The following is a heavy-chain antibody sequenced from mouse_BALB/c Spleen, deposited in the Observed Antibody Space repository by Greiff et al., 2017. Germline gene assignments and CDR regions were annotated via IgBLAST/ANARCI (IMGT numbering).Heavy chain of an antibody. CDR1: GFTFNTYA. D-gene: IGHD1-2*01. CDR3: VRHGATATPFDY. V-gene: IGHV10-1*02. Sequence: DVMLVESGGGLVQPKGSLKLSCAASGFTFNTYAMNWVRQAPGKGLEWVARIRSKSNNYATYYADSVKDRFTISRDDSQSMLYLQMNNLKTEDTAMYYCVRHGATATPFDYWGQGTTLTVSS. CDR2: IRSKSNNYAT. J-gene: IGHJ2*01.